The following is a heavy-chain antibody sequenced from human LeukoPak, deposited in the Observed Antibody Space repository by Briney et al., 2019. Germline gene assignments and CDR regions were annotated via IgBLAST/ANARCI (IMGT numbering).Heavy chain of an antibody. CDR2: IYYSGST. CDR3: ASHPDDFWSGYPKPYFDY. Sequence: SETLSLTCTVSGGSISSSSYYWGWIRQPPGKALEWIGSIYYSGSTYYNPSLKSRVTISVDTSKNQFSLKLSSVTAADTAVYYCASHPDDFWSGYPKPYFDYGGQGTLVTVSS. D-gene: IGHD3-3*01. J-gene: IGHJ4*02. CDR1: GGSISSSSYY. V-gene: IGHV4-39*01.